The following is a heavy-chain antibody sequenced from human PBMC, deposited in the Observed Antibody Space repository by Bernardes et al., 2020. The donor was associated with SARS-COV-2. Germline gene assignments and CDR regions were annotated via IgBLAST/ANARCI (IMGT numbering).Heavy chain of an antibody. CDR3: IGQTGSGGNKHGLDV. D-gene: IGHD6-25*01. CDR1: GFTFRGSF. J-gene: IGHJ6*02. Sequence: VGSLILSCAATGFTFRGSFMHWVRQASGKGLEWVARLKNKRNNYATDYAASVQGRFTISRDDSKNTAFLQMNSLNIEDTALYFCIGQTGSGGNKHGLDVWGQGATVTVAS. V-gene: IGHV3-73*01. CDR2: LKNKRNNYAT.